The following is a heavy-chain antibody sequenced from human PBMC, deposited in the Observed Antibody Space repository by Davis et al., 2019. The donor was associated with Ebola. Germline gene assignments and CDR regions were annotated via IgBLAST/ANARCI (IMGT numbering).Heavy chain of an antibody. CDR3: ARGGKVTGYYYGMDV. CDR2: INPSGGST. V-gene: IGHV1-46*01. D-gene: IGHD2-21*02. CDR1: GYTFTSYY. Sequence: ASVKVSCKASGYTFTSYYMHWVRQAPGQGLEWMGIINPSGGSTSYAQKFQGRVTMTRDTSTSTVYMELSRLRSDDTAVYYCARGGKVTGYYYGMDVWGQGTTVTVSS. J-gene: IGHJ6*02.